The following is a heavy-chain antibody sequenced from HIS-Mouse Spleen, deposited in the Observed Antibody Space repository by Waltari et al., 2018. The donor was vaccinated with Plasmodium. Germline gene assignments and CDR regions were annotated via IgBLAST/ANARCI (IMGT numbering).Heavy chain of an antibody. CDR2: IKQDGSEK. Sequence: EVQLVESGGGLVQPGGSLRLSCAAPGFHLRGYWMSWVRRAPGKGLEWVANIKQDGSEKYYVDSVKGRFTISRDNAKNSLYLQMNSLRAEDTAVYYCASSWYWYFDLWGRGTLVTVSS. CDR1: GFHLRGYW. J-gene: IGHJ2*01. V-gene: IGHV3-7*01. D-gene: IGHD6-13*01. CDR3: ASSWYWYFDL.